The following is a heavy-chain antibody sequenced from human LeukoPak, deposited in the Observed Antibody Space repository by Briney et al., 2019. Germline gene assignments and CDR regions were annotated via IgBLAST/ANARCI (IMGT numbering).Heavy chain of an antibody. D-gene: IGHD3-3*01. V-gene: IGHV3-53*01. CDR1: GFTLSSNY. CDR2: IYSGGST. CDR3: AKEKGATHYDFWSGYSTDYGMDV. Sequence: GGSLRLSCAASGFTLSSNYMGWVRQAPGKGLEWVSVIYSGGSTYYSDSVRGRCTISRDNSKNTLYLQMNSLRADDTAVYYCAKEKGATHYDFWSGYSTDYGMDVWGQGTTVTVSS. J-gene: IGHJ6*02.